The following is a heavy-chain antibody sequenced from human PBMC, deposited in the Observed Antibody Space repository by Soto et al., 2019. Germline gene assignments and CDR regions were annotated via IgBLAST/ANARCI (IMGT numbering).Heavy chain of an antibody. Sequence: EVQLLESGGGLVQPGGSLRLSCAASGFTFSSYAMSWVRQAPGKGLEWVSAISGSGGSTYYADSVKGRFTISRDNSKNTLYLQMNSLRAEDTAVYYCVKGSHLGYCSSTSCYADYYYYYGMDVWGQGTTVTVSS. CDR1: GFTFSSYA. CDR3: VKGSHLGYCSSTSCYADYYYYYGMDV. CDR2: ISGSGGST. D-gene: IGHD2-2*01. V-gene: IGHV3-23*01. J-gene: IGHJ6*02.